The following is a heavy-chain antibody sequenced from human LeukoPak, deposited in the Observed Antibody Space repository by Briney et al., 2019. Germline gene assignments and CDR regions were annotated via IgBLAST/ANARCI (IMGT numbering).Heavy chain of an antibody. V-gene: IGHV4-34*01. CDR1: GGSFSGYY. CDR2: INHSGST. Sequence: SETLSLTCAVYGGSFSGYYWSWIRQPPGKGLEWIGEINHSGSTNYNPSLKSRVTISVDTSKNQFSLKLSSVTAADTAVYYCARTIVGVTTRYTDAFDIWGQGTTVTVSS. CDR3: ARTIVGVTTRYTDAFDI. D-gene: IGHD1-26*01. J-gene: IGHJ3*02.